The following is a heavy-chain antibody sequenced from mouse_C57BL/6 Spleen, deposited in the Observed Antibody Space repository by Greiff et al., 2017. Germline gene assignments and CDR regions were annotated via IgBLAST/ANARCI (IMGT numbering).Heavy chain of an antibody. CDR2: IWSGGST. Sequence: QVQLKESGPGLVQPSQSLSITCTVSGFALTSYGVHWVRQSPGKGLEWLGVIWSGGSTDYNAAFISRLSISKDNSKSQVFFKMNSLQADDTAIYYCASTTVVADYAMDYWGQGTSVTVSS. D-gene: IGHD1-1*01. V-gene: IGHV2-2*01. CDR3: ASTTVVADYAMDY. CDR1: GFALTSYG. J-gene: IGHJ4*01.